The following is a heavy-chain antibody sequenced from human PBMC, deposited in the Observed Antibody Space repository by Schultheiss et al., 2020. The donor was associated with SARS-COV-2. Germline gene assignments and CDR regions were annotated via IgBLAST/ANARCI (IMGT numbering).Heavy chain of an antibody. CDR2: IYSGGST. CDR1: GGSFSGYY. CDR3: ARGDFFDY. V-gene: IGHV3-66*02. J-gene: IGHJ4*02. Sequence: ETLSLTCAVYGGSFSGYYWSWIRQPPGKGLEWVSVIYSGGSTYYADSVKGRFTISRDNSRNTLYLQMNSLRAEDTAVYYCARGDFFDYWGQGTLVTVSS.